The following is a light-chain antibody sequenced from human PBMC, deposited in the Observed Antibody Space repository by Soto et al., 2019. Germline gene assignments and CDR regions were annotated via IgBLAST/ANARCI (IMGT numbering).Light chain of an antibody. CDR3: LLYYGGPWV. CDR2: NTS. V-gene: IGLV7-43*01. Sequence: QAVVTQEPSLTVSPGGTVTLTCASGTGAVTSGHYPSWFQQKPGQAPRALIDNTSNKQAWTPARFSGSLLGGKAALTLSGVQPEDEADYYCLLYYGGPWVFGGGTKLTFL. J-gene: IGLJ3*02. CDR1: TGAVTSGHY.